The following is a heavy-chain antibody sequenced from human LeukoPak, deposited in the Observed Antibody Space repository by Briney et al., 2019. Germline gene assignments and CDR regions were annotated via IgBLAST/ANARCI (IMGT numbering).Heavy chain of an antibody. D-gene: IGHD6-19*01. CDR1: GGSIRSYY. J-gene: IGHJ4*02. Sequence: SETLSLTCTVSGGSIRSYYWSWIRQPAGKGLEWIGRIYTSGSTNYNPSLKSRVTMSVDTSKNQFSLKLSSVTAADTAVYYCARDDAVAGFFDYWGQGTLVTVSS. V-gene: IGHV4-4*07. CDR3: ARDDAVAGFFDY. CDR2: IYTSGST.